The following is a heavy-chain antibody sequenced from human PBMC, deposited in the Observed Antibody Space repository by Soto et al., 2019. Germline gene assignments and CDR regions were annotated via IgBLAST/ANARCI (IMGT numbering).Heavy chain of an antibody. CDR3: ARDGVGTTLRALNWFDP. V-gene: IGHV3-33*01. D-gene: IGHD1-7*01. J-gene: IGHJ5*02. CDR1: GFTFSSYG. Sequence: QVQLVESGGGVVQPGRSLRLSCAASGFTFSSYGMHWVRQAPGKGLEWVAVIWCDGSNKYYADSVKGRFTISRDNSKNTLYLQRNSLRAEDTAVYYCARDGVGTTLRALNWFDPWGQGTLVTVSS. CDR2: IWCDGSNK.